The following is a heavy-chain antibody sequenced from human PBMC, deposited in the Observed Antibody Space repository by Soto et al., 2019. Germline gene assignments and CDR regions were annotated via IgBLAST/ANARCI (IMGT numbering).Heavy chain of an antibody. CDR2: IIPILGIA. CDR3: ARFSGFDY. CDR1: GGTFSSYT. J-gene: IGHJ4*02. V-gene: IGHV1-69*02. Sequence: SVKVSCKASGGTFSSYTISWVRQAPGQGLEWMGRIIPILGIANYAQKFQGRVTITRDTSASTAYMELSSLRSEDTAVYYCARFSGFDYWGQGTLVTVSS. D-gene: IGHD6-19*01.